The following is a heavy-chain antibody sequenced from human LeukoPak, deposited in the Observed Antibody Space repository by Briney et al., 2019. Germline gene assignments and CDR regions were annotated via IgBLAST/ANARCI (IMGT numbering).Heavy chain of an antibody. CDR2: VIPIFGTA. V-gene: IGHV1-69*05. D-gene: IGHD1-1*01. Sequence: SSVKASCKASGGTFSSYAISWVGQAPGQGLKWMGGVIPIFGTANYAQKFQGRVTITTDESTSTAYMELSSLRSEDTAVYYCARERSDWKSVDYDAFDIWGQGTMVTVSS. J-gene: IGHJ3*02. CDR3: ARERSDWKSVDYDAFDI. CDR1: GGTFSSYA.